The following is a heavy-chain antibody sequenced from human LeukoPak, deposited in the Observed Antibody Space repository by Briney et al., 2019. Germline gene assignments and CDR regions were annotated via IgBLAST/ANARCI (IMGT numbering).Heavy chain of an antibody. CDR1: GFTFSSYA. CDR2: TSYGGSNK. J-gene: IGHJ6*02. Sequence: PGRSLRLSCAASGFTFSSYAMHWVRQAPGKGLEWVAVTSYGGSNKYYADSVKGRFTISRDNSKNTLYLQMNSLRAEDTAVYYCARDQRMTTVTISAYYYGMDVWGQGTTVTVSS. V-gene: IGHV3-30*04. D-gene: IGHD4-17*01. CDR3: ARDQRMTTVTISAYYYGMDV.